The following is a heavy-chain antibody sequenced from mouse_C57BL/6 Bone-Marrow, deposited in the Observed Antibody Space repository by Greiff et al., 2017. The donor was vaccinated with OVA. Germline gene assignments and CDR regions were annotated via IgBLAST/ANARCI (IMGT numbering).Heavy chain of an antibody. D-gene: IGHD1-1*01. CDR3: ARNRGYGSDWYFDV. Sequence: VQGVESGPGLVAPSQSLSITCTVSGFSLTSYAISWVRQPPGKGLEWLGVIWTGGGTNYNSALKSRLSISKDNSKSQVFLKMNSLQTDDTARYYCARNRGYGSDWYFDVWGTGTTVTVSS. CDR2: IWTGGGT. V-gene: IGHV2-9-1*01. CDR1: GFSLTSYA. J-gene: IGHJ1*03.